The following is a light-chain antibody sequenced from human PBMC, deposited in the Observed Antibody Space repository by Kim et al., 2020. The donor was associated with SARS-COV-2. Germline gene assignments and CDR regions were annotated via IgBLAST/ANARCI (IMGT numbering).Light chain of an antibody. J-gene: IGKJ4*01. V-gene: IGKV2D-29*02. CDR3: MQSVELLLT. Sequence: DIVMTQTPLSLSVIPGQPASISCKSSQSLLHSDGKSYLYWYLQRPGQSPHLLIYESSKRFSGVPDRISGSGSGTYFTLRISRVEAEDVGIYFCMQSVELLLTFGGGTKVDIK. CDR1: QSLLHSDGKSY. CDR2: ESS.